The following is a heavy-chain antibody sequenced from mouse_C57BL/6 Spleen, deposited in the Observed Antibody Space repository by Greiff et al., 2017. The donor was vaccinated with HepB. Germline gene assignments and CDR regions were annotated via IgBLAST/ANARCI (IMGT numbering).Heavy chain of an antibody. CDR3: ARGYDYVDY. J-gene: IGHJ2*01. CDR1: GFTFSDYY. CDR2: INYDGSST. V-gene: IGHV5-16*01. D-gene: IGHD2-3*01. Sequence: EVMLVESEGGLVQPGSSMKLSCTASGFTFSDYYMAWVRQVPEKGLEWVANINYDGSSTYYLDSLKSRFIISRDNAKNILYLQMSSLKSEDTATYYCARGYDYVDYWGQGTTLPVSS.